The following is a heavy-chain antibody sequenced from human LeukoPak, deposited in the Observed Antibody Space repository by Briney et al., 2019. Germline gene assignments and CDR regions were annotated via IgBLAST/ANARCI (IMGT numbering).Heavy chain of an antibody. Sequence: SETLSLTCTVSGGSINSYYWSWIRQPAGKGLAWIGRIYSSGSTNYNPSLKSRVSMSVDTSKNQFPLKLTSVTAADTAVYYCARGGKATVVTMWGQGILVTVSS. CDR3: ARGGKATVVTM. J-gene: IGHJ4*02. CDR1: GGSINSYY. D-gene: IGHD4-23*01. CDR2: IYSSGST. V-gene: IGHV4-4*07.